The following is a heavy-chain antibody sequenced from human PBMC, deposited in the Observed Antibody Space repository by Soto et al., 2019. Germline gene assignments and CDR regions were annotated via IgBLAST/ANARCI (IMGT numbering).Heavy chain of an antibody. J-gene: IGHJ4*02. CDR1: GFTFSSYG. V-gene: IGHV3-33*01. CDR3: ARDAGYYDSSGYTDSNIDY. D-gene: IGHD3-22*01. Sequence: PGGSLRLSCAASGFTFSSYGMHWVRQAPGKGLEWVAVIWYDGSNKYYADSVKGRFTISRDNSKNTLYLQMNSLRAEDTAVYYCARDAGYYDSSGYTDSNIDYWGQGTLVTVSS. CDR2: IWYDGSNK.